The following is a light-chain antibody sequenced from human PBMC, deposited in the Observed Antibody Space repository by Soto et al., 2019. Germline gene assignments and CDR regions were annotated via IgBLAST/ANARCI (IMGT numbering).Light chain of an antibody. CDR3: QQYNSYSVT. CDR1: QSISSW. CDR2: KAS. J-gene: IGKJ1*01. Sequence: DIQMTQSPSTLSASVGDRVTITCRASQSISSWLAWYQQKPGKAPKLLIYKASSLESGVPSRFSGSGSGTEFTLTISSLQPDDFATDYCQQYNSYSVTFGQATKVEIK. V-gene: IGKV1-5*03.